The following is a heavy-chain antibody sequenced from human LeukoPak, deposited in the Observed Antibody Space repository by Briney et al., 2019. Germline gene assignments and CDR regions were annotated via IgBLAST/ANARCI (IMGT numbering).Heavy chain of an antibody. CDR2: IYHSGST. CDR3: VAIAAAGSPLGWGIGSEYFQH. CDR1: GGSISSGGYS. V-gene: IGHV4-30-2*01. Sequence: SETLSLTCAVSGGSISSGGYSWSWIRQPPGKGLEWIGYIYHSGSTYYNPSLKSRVTISVDRSKNQFSLKLSSVTAADTAVYYCVAIAAAGSPLGWGIGSEYFQHWGQGTLVTVSS. D-gene: IGHD6-13*01. J-gene: IGHJ1*01.